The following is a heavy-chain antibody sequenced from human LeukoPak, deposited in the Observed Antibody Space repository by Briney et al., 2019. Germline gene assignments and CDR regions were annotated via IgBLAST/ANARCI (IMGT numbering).Heavy chain of an antibody. D-gene: IGHD6-19*01. Sequence: PGGSLRLSCAASGFTFSSYWMSWVRQAPGKGLEWVANIKKDGSEKYYVDSVKGRFTISRDNAKTSLYLQMNSLRAEDTAVYYCARDVKSYSSGASYFDYWGQGTLVTVSS. CDR2: IKKDGSEK. CDR1: GFTFSSYW. V-gene: IGHV3-7*01. CDR3: ARDVKSYSSGASYFDY. J-gene: IGHJ4*02.